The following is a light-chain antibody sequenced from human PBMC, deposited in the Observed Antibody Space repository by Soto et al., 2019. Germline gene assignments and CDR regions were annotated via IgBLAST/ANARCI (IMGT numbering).Light chain of an antibody. CDR3: QQRSNWPLT. CDR2: DAS. J-gene: IGKJ4*01. CDR1: QSVSSY. V-gene: IGKV3-11*01. Sequence: PGDRATLSCRASQSVSSYLAWYQQKPGQAPRLLIYDASNRATGIPARFSGSGSVTDFTLTISSLEPEDFAVYYCQQRSNWPLTFGGGTKVEIK.